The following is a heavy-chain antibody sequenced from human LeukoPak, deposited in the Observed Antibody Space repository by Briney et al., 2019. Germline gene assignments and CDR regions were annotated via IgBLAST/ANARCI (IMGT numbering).Heavy chain of an antibody. J-gene: IGHJ3*02. CDR2: IYYSGST. CDR3: ARVRYCSSTSCYYYAFDI. Sequence: SETLSLTCTVSGGSISSGGYYWSWIRQHPGKGLEWIGYIYYSGSTYYNPSLKSRVTISVDTSKNQFYLKLSSVTAADTAVYYCARVRYCSSTSCYYYAFDIWGQGTMVTVSS. D-gene: IGHD2-2*01. CDR1: GGSISSGGYY. V-gene: IGHV4-31*03.